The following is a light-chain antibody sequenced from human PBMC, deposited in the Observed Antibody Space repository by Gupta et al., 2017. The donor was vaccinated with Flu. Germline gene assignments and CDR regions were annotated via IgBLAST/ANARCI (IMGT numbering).Light chain of an antibody. CDR1: GQTSYA. V-gene: IGLV4-69*01. Sequence: GQTSYAIAWHQQQPEKDPRYLRKVNSDGSHSKGDGIPDRFSGSSSGADRYLTISSLQSEDEADYYCQTWGTGILVVFGGGTKLTVL. CDR2: VNSDGSH. J-gene: IGLJ2*01. CDR3: QTWGTGILVV.